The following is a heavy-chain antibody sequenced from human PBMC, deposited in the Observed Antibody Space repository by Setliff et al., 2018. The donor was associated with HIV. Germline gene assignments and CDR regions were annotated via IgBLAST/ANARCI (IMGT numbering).Heavy chain of an antibody. CDR3: ARERGYFRITMIVVAAFDI. Sequence: ASVKVSCKASGYTFTDYYIHWVRQAPGQGLEWMGWINPNSGGTTYAQKFQGRVTMTRDTSISTAYMEVSSLRSEDTAVYYCARERGYFRITMIVVAAFDIWGQGTMVTVSS. J-gene: IGHJ3*02. CDR1: GYTFTDYY. D-gene: IGHD3-22*01. CDR2: INPNSGGT. V-gene: IGHV1-2*02.